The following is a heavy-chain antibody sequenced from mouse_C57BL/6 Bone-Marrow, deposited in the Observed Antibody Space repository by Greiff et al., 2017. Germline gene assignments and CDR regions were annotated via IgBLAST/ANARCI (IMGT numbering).Heavy chain of an antibody. Sequence: LVESGAELMKPGASVKLSCKATGYTFTGYWIEWVKQRPGHGLEWIGEILPGSGSTNYNEKFKGKATFTADTSSNTAYMQLSSLTTEDSAIYYCARGPFYCYGSSHWYFDVWGTGTTVTVSS. CDR2: ILPGSGST. CDR1: GYTFTGYW. D-gene: IGHD1-1*01. J-gene: IGHJ1*03. V-gene: IGHV1-9*01. CDR3: ARGPFYCYGSSHWYFDV.